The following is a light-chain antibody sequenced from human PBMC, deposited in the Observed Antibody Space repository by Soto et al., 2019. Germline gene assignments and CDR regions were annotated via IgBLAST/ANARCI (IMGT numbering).Light chain of an antibody. J-gene: IGLJ2*01. Sequence: QSALTQPASGSGCPGQSITISCTGTSSDVGSYNLVSWYQQHPGKAPKLMIYEGSKRPSGVSNRFSGSKSGNTASLTISGLQAEDEADYYCCSYAGSSTVVFGGGTKLTVL. CDR2: EGS. CDR3: CSYAGSSTVV. V-gene: IGLV2-23*01. CDR1: SSDVGSYNL.